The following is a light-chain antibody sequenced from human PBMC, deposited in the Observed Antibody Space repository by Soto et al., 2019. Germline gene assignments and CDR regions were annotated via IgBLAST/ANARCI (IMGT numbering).Light chain of an antibody. V-gene: IGLV7-46*01. CDR2: DTS. J-gene: IGLJ3*02. CDR1: TGAVTSGHY. Sequence: QAVVTQEPSLTVSPGGTVTLTCGSNTGAVTSGHYPHWLQQRPGQAPRTLIYDTSNKQSWTPARFSGSLLGGKAALTLSGAQPEDEADYYCLLSYSGGNWVFGGGNKLTVL. CDR3: LLSYSGGNWV.